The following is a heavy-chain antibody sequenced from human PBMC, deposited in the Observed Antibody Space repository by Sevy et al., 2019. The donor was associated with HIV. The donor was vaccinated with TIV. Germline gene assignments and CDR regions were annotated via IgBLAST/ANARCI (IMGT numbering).Heavy chain of an antibody. Sequence: SETLSLTCTVSGGSISGYYWSWIRQPAGKGLEWIGRVYASSSTNYSPSLRSRVTISVDTSRNQFSLNLQSVTAADTAVYYGAREDFGSSWLYYYIDVWGKGTPVTVSS. V-gene: IGHV4-4*07. CDR2: VYASSST. CDR1: GGSISGYY. CDR3: AREDFGSSWLYYYIDV. J-gene: IGHJ6*03. D-gene: IGHD6-13*01.